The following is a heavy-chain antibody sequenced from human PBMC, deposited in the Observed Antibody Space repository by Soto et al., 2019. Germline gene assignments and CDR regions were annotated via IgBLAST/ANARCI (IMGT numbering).Heavy chain of an antibody. CDR2: IYYSGST. D-gene: IGHD2-21*01. CDR1: GGSISSYY. J-gene: IGHJ4*02. V-gene: IGHV4-59*01. CDR3: ARVGGDGYNLHYFDY. Sequence: KPSETLSLTCTVSGGSISSYYWSWIRQPPGKGLEWIGYIYYSGSTNYNPSLKSRVTISVDTSKNQFSLKLSSVTAADTAVYHCARVGGDGYNLHYFDYWGQGTLVTVS.